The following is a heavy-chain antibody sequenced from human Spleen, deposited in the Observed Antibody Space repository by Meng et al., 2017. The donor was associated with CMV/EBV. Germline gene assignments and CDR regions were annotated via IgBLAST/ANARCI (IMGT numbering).Heavy chain of an antibody. CDR3: AKDFKLMDYFDY. D-gene: IGHD2-8*01. CDR2: ISNNIGYK. CDR1: GFTLNSYS. J-gene: IGHJ4*02. Sequence: GESLKISCAASGFTLNSYSVNWVRQAPGKGLEWVSSISNNIGYKNYAQSVKGRFTISRDNAKNTLYLQMNSLRAEDTAVYYCAKDFKLMDYFDYWGQGTLVTVSS. V-gene: IGHV3-21*01.